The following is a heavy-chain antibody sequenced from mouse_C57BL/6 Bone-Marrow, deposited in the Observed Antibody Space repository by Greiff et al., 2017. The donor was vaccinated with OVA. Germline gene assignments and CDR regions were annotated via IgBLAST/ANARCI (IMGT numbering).Heavy chain of an antibody. J-gene: IGHJ3*01. V-gene: IGHV1-54*01. Sequence: LQESGAELVRPGTSVKVSCKASGYAFTNYFIEWVKQRPGQGLEWIGVINPGSGGTNYNEKFKGKATLTADKSSSTAYMQLSSLTSEDSAVYFCARWRAWDGYWFAYWGQGTLVTVSA. CDR3: ARWRAWDGYWFAY. CDR1: GYAFTNYF. D-gene: IGHD2-3*01. CDR2: INPGSGGT.